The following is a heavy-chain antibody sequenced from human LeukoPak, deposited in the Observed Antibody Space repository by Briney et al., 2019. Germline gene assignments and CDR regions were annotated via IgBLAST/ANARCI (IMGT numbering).Heavy chain of an antibody. D-gene: IGHD1-1*01. CDR1: GFTFSSYA. CDR3: GEVQSGNKFDY. CDR2: ISGSGGDT. V-gene: IGHV3-23*01. Sequence: PGGSLRLSCAASGFTFSSYAMSWVRQAPGKGLEWVSAISGSGGDTYYADSVKGRFTISRENSLNTLYLHINSLRAEDTAIYYCGEVQSGNKFDYWGRGTQVTVSS. J-gene: IGHJ4*02.